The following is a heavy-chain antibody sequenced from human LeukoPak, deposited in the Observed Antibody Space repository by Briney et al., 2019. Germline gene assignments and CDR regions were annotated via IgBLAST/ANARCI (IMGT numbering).Heavy chain of an antibody. D-gene: IGHD3-22*01. J-gene: IGHJ6*02. Sequence: GRSLRLSCAAFGFTFSSYGMHWVRQAPGKGLEWVAVIWYDGSNKYYADSVKGRFTISRDNSKNTLYLQMNSLRAEDTAVYYCARGNYYDSSGYLDVWGQGTTVTVSS. CDR1: GFTFSSYG. CDR3: ARGNYYDSSGYLDV. V-gene: IGHV3-33*01. CDR2: IWYDGSNK.